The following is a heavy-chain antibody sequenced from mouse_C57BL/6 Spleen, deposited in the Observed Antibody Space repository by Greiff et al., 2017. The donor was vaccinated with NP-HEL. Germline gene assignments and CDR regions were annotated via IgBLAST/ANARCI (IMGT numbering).Heavy chain of an antibody. D-gene: IGHD2-1*01. V-gene: IGHV1-39*01. CDR3: ASHYYGNSWFAY. Sequence: EVKLQESGPELVKPGASVKISCKASGYSFTDYNMNWVKQSNGKSLEWIGVINPNYGTTSYNQKFKGKATLTVDQSSSTAYMQLNSLTSEDSAVYYCASHYYGNSWFAYWGQGTLVTVSA. J-gene: IGHJ3*01. CDR2: INPNYGTT. CDR1: GYSFTDYN.